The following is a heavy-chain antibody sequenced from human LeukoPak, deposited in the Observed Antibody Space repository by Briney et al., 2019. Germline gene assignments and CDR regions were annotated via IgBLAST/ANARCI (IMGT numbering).Heavy chain of an antibody. D-gene: IGHD6-19*01. V-gene: IGHV5-51*01. Sequence: GESLKISCKGSGYSFTSYWIGWVRQMPGKGLEWMGIIYPGDFDTRYSPSFQGQVTISADKSISTAYLQWSSLKASDTAMYYCARHHHSSGSLFDYWGQGTLVTVSS. CDR3: ARHHHSSGSLFDY. J-gene: IGHJ4*02. CDR2: IYPGDFDT. CDR1: GYSFTSYW.